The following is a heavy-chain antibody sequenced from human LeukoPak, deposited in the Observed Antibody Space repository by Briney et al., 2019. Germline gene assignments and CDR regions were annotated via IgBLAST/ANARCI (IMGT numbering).Heavy chain of an antibody. CDR2: INPNSGGT. V-gene: IGHV1-2*02. CDR1: GYTFTGYY. Sequence: ASVKVSCKASGYTFTGYYMHWVRQAPGQGLEWMGWINPNSGGTNYAQKFQGRVTMTRDTSISTAYMELSRLRSDDTAVYYCARTRAGPRTFRWNYVFDYWGQGTLVTVSS. D-gene: IGHD1-7*01. J-gene: IGHJ4*02. CDR3: ARTRAGPRTFRWNYVFDY.